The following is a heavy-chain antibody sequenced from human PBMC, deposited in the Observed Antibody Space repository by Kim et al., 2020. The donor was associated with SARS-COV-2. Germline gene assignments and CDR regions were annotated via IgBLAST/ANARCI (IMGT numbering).Heavy chain of an antibody. J-gene: IGHJ4*02. CDR3: AKDQASGWPEGLFDY. V-gene: IGHV3-30*18. CDR2: ISYDGSNK. D-gene: IGHD6-19*01. CDR1: GFTFSIYG. Sequence: GGSLRLSCAASGFTFSIYGMHWVRQAPGKGLEWVAFISYDGSNKYYADSVKGRFSISRDNSKNTLYLQMNSLRAEDTAVYYCAKDQASGWPEGLFDYWGQGTLVTVSS.